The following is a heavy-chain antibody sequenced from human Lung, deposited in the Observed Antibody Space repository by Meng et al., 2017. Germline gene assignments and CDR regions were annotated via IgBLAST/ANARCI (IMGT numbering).Heavy chain of an antibody. CDR2: IDPSGGST. J-gene: IGHJ4*02. CDR1: GYTFTSYY. Sequence: QVQLVQSGAEVKKPGASVKVSCKASGYTFTSYYRHWVRQAPGQGLEWMGIIDPSGGSTDYAQKFQGRVTVTGDTSTSTVYMDLSSLRSEDTAVYYCTISDYGNFDYWGQGTLVTVSS. CDR3: TISDYGNFDY. V-gene: IGHV1-46*03. D-gene: IGHD4-17*01.